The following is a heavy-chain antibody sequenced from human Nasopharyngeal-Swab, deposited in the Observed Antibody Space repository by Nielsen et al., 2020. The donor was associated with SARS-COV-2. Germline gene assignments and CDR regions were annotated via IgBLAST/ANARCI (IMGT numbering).Heavy chain of an antibody. V-gene: IGHV3-49*03. D-gene: IGHD3-10*01. CDR3: TRLYGSGSYYYYYYYYMDV. CDR1: GFTFGDYA. Sequence: GESLKISWTASGFTFGDYAMSWFRQAPGKGLEWVGFIRSKAYGGTTEYAASVKGRFTISRDDSKSIAYLQMNSLKTEDTAVYYCTRLYGSGSYYYYYYYYMDVWGKGTTVTVSS. J-gene: IGHJ6*03. CDR2: IRSKAYGGTT.